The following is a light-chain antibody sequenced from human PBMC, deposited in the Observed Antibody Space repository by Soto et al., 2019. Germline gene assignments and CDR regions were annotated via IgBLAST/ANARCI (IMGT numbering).Light chain of an antibody. V-gene: IGKV3-20*01. CDR2: GAS. CDR3: QQYGSLWT. J-gene: IGKJ1*01. CDR1: QVVTSNY. Sequence: EIVLTQSPGTLALSPGQRATLSCRASQVVTSNYVDWYQQRPGLAPRLLIYGASSRATGIPDRFRGSGSGRDFTLTISRLEPGDFAVYFCQQYGSLWTFGQGTKVEIK.